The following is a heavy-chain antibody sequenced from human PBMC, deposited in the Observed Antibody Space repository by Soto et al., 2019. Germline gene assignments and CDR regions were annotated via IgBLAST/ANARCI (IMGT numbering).Heavy chain of an antibody. CDR3: ARDIRGYSRALDY. J-gene: IGHJ4*02. CDR1: GGSVSSGSYC. V-gene: IGHV4-61*01. Sequence: PSETLSLTCTVSGGSVSSGSYCWILIRQPPGKGLEWIGYIYYSGSTNYNPSLKSRVAMSVDTSKNQFSLKLSSVTGADTAVYYCARDIRGYSRALDYWGQGTLVTVSS. D-gene: IGHD5-18*01. CDR2: IYYSGST.